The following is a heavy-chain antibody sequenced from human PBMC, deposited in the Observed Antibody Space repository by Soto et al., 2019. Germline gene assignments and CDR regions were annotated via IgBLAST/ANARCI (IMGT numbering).Heavy chain of an antibody. CDR1: GDSVSSNSAA. CDR2: TYYRSKWYN. D-gene: IGHD3-22*01. V-gene: IGHV6-1*01. J-gene: IGHJ4*02. Sequence: KQSQTLSLTCAISGDSVSSNSAAWNWIRQSPSRGLEWLGRTYYRSKWYNDYAVSVKSRITINPDTSKNQFSLQLNSVTPEDTAVYYCARATGMGYYDSSGYYVHYFDYWGQGTLVTVSS. CDR3: ARATGMGYYDSSGYYVHYFDY.